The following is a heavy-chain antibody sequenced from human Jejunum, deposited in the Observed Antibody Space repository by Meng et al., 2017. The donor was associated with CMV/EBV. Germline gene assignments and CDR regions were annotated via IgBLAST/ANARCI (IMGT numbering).Heavy chain of an antibody. Sequence: SGFKFRRNAMHWVRQAPGKGLEWVAIIWFDESNKYYADSVKGRFTISRDNSKNMLYLQMNSLRAEDTAVYYCAKDGGGSSWDGFFDSWGQGSLVTVSS. CDR1: GFKFRRNA. CDR2: IWFDESNK. D-gene: IGHD6-13*01. V-gene: IGHV3-33*06. CDR3: AKDGGGSSWDGFFDS. J-gene: IGHJ4*02.